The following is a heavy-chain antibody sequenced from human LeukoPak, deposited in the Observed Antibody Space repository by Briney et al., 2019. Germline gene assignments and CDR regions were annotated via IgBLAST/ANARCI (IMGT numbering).Heavy chain of an antibody. V-gene: IGHV4-59*01. CDR2: IYYSGST. Sequence: ASETLSLTCTVSGGSINSYYWSWIRQPPGKGLEYIGYIYYSGSTNYNPSLKSRVTISVDRSKNQFSLKLSSVTAADTAVYYCARGVQLWLPDYWGQGTLVTVSS. D-gene: IGHD5-18*01. CDR3: ARGVQLWLPDY. CDR1: GGSINSYY. J-gene: IGHJ4*02.